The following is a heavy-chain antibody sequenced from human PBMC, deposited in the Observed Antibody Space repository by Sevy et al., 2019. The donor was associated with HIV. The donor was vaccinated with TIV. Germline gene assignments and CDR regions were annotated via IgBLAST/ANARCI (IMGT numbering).Heavy chain of an antibody. D-gene: IGHD2-21*02. Sequence: GGSLRLSCAASGFTFSNAWMSWVRQAPGKGLEWVGRIKSKTDGGTTDYAAPVKGRFTISRDDSKNTLYLQMNSMKTEDTAVYYCTTGVTPPDYFDYWGQGTLVTVSS. CDR3: TTGVTPPDYFDY. V-gene: IGHV3-15*01. J-gene: IGHJ4*02. CDR1: GFTFSNAW. CDR2: IKSKTDGGTT.